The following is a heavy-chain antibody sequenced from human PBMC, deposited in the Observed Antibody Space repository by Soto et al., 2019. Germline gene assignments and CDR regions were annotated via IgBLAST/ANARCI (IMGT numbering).Heavy chain of an antibody. CDR1: GGSISSSNW. D-gene: IGHD4-17*01. Sequence: QVQLQESGPGLVKPSGTLSLTCAVSGGSISSSNWWSWVRKPPGKGLEWIGAIYHSGSTNYNPSLKSRVTISVDKSKNQVSLKLSAVTAADTAVYYCAREYDDYGDYVSAFDIWGQGTMVTVSS. V-gene: IGHV4-4*02. CDR3: AREYDDYGDYVSAFDI. J-gene: IGHJ3*02. CDR2: IYHSGST.